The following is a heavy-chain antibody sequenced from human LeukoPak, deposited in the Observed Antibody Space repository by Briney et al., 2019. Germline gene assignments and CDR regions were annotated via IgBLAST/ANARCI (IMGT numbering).Heavy chain of an antibody. V-gene: IGHV3-43*02. CDR2: ISGDGGST. CDR3: ARAVLYDFWSGYWSDAFDI. D-gene: IGHD3-3*01. CDR1: GFTFDDYA. Sequence: GGSLRLSCAASGFTFDDYAMHWVRQAPGKGLEWVSLISGDGGSTYYADSVKGRFTISRDNAKNSLYLQMNSLRAEDTAVYYCARAVLYDFWSGYWSDAFDIWGQGTMVTVSS. J-gene: IGHJ3*02.